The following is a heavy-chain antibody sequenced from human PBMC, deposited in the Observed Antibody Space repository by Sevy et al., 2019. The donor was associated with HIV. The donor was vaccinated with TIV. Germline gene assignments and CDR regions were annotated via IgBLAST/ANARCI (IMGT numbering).Heavy chain of an antibody. J-gene: IGHJ4*02. CDR3: ARSWDYWGQMGY. D-gene: IGHD7-27*01. CDR2: IKQDGSDK. CDR1: GFTFNNYW. V-gene: IGHV3-7*03. Sequence: GGCLRLSCAASGFTFNNYWMTWVRQAPGKGLEWVGNIKQDGSDKYYMESVKGRFNISRDNTKNSLYLQLNSLRAEDTAVYYCARSWDYWGQMGYWGQGTLVTVSS.